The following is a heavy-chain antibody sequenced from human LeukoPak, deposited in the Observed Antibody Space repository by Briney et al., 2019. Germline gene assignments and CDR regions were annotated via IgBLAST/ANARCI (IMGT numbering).Heavy chain of an antibody. CDR2: IRYDGSNK. Sequence: PGGSLRLSCAASGFTFSSYGMHWVRQAPGKGLEWVAFIRYDGSNKYYADSVKGRFTISRDNSKNTLYLQMNSQRAEDTAVYYCAKDIQLWLHGPDYWGQGTLVTVSS. CDR3: AKDIQLWLHGPDY. CDR1: GFTFSSYG. J-gene: IGHJ4*02. V-gene: IGHV3-30*02. D-gene: IGHD5-18*01.